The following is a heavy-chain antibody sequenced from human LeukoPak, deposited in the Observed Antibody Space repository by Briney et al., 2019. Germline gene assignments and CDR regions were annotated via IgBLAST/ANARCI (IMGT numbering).Heavy chain of an antibody. V-gene: IGHV3-23*01. CDR2: ISSSGGRT. D-gene: IGHD2-2*01. Sequence: GGSLRLSCAASGFTFSSYSMNWVRQAPGKGLEWVSGISSSGGRTYYADSVKGRFTISRDNSKNTLYLQMNSLRAEGTAVYYCARDQRGFEYWGQGTLVTVSS. CDR1: GFTFSSYS. CDR3: ARDQRGFEY. J-gene: IGHJ4*02.